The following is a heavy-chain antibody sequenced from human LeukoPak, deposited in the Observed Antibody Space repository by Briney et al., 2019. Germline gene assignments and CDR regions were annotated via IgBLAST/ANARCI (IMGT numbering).Heavy chain of an antibody. CDR1: GLIFSSTW. CDR2: TCNGGST. V-gene: IGHV3-53*01. CDR3: VREGGYCSGDTCFKWFDT. D-gene: IGHD2-15*01. Sequence: PGGSLTLSCAASGLIFSSTWMNWVRQAPGKGLEWVSVTCNGGSTYYADCVTGRFSISRDNSKNTLNLQMNSLTVEDTAVYYCVREGGYCSGDTCFKWFDTWGQGILVTVSS. J-gene: IGHJ5*02.